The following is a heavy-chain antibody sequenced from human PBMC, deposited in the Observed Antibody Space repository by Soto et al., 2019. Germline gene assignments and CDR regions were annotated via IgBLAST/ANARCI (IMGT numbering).Heavy chain of an antibody. D-gene: IGHD3-10*01. Sequence: QVQLQESGPGLVKPSETLSLTCTVSGGSISSYYWSWVRQPPGKGLGWIGYIYYSGATNYNPSLKSRVTISVDTSKNQFALKLSSVPAADTAVYYCARVGRRGRVPQRNWFDPWGQGTLVTVSS. CDR2: IYYSGAT. J-gene: IGHJ5*02. CDR3: ARVGRRGRVPQRNWFDP. V-gene: IGHV4-59*01. CDR1: GGSISSYY.